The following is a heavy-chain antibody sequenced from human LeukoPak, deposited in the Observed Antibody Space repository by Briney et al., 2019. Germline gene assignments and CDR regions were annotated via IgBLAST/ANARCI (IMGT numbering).Heavy chain of an antibody. CDR2: ISWNSGSI. CDR1: GFTFDDYA. Sequence: GGSLRLSCAASGFTFDDYAMHWVRQAPGKGLEWVSGISWNSGSIGYADSVKGRFTISRDNAKNSLYLQMNSLRAEDTAVYYCARTEAAFDIWGQGTMVTVSS. V-gene: IGHV3-9*01. D-gene: IGHD1-1*01. J-gene: IGHJ3*02. CDR3: ARTEAAFDI.